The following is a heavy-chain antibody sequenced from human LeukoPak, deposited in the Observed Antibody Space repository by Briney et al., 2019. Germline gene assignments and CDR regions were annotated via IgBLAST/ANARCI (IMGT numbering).Heavy chain of an antibody. V-gene: IGHV4-61*02. CDR3: ASFLRAIAATRDLDYYYYYMDV. CDR2: IYTSGST. Sequence: SETLSLTCTVSGGSISSGSYYWSWIRQPAGKGLEWIGRIYTSGSTNYNPSLKSRVTISVDTSKNQFSLKLSSVTAADTAVYYCASFLRAIAATRDLDYYYYYMDVWGKGTTVTVS. J-gene: IGHJ6*03. CDR1: GGSISSGSYY. D-gene: IGHD6-13*01.